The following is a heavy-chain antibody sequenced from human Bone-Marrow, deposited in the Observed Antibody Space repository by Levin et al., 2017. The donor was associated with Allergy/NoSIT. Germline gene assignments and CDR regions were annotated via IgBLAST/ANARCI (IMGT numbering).Heavy chain of an antibody. V-gene: IGHV4-39*01. CDR1: GGSIPTSDYY. Sequence: SQTLSLTCSVSGGSIPTSDYYWGWIRQPPGKGLEWLGAIYYGGSTFYNPSLKSRVTITVDTSKNQFSMRLSSVTAADTAKYYCARREVVSLYFDLWGQGTLVTVSS. CDR2: IYYGGST. J-gene: IGHJ4*02. D-gene: IGHD2-15*01. CDR3: ARREVVSLYFDL.